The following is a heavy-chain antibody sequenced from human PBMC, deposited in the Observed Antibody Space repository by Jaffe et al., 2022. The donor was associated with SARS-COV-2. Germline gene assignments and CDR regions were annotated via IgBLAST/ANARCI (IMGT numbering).Heavy chain of an antibody. V-gene: IGHV4-59*01. D-gene: IGHD6-19*01. Sequence: QVQLQESGPGLVKPSETLSLTCTVSGGSISSYYWSWIRQPPGKGLEWIGYIYYSGSTNYNPSLKSRVTISVDTSKNQFSLKLSSVTAADTAVYYCARVVAVAGTFGMDVWGQGTTVTVSS. CDR2: IYYSGST. CDR3: ARVVAVAGTFGMDV. CDR1: GGSISSYY. J-gene: IGHJ6*02.